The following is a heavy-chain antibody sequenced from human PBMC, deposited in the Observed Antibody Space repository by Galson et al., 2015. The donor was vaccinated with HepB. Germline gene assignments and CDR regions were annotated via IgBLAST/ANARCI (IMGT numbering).Heavy chain of an antibody. CDR3: ARVGQLDYYYYYGMDV. J-gene: IGHJ6*02. Sequence: SLRLSCAASGFTVSNNYMSWVRQAPGKGLEWVSVIYSGGSTYYADSVKGRFTISRDNSKNTLYLQMNSLRAEDTAVYYCARVGQLDYYYYYGMDVWGQGTTVTASS. D-gene: IGHD2-2*01. CDR1: GFTVSNNY. CDR2: IYSGGST. V-gene: IGHV3-53*01.